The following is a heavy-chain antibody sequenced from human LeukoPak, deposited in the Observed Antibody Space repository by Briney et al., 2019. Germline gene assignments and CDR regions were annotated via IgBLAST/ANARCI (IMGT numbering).Heavy chain of an antibody. V-gene: IGHV3-48*04. CDR3: ARDVYSCTLTTTPYYFDY. CDR1: GFTFSSHS. CDR2: ISSSSSTI. D-gene: IGHD4-17*01. J-gene: IGHJ4*02. Sequence: GGSLRLSCAASGFTFSSHSMNWVRQAPGKGLEWLSYISSSSSTIYYADSVKGRSAISRDNAKNSLYLQMNSLRAEDTAVYYCARDVYSCTLTTTPYYFDYWGQGTLVTVSS.